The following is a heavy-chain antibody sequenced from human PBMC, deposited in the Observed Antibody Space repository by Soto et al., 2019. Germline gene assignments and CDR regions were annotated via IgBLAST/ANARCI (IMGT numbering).Heavy chain of an antibody. J-gene: IGHJ4*02. Sequence: EVQLLESGGGLVQPGGSLRLSCAASRVTFSGYSMSWVRQAPGKGLEWVSGISGSGGSTYYADSVKGRFTISRDNSESTLFLQMNSLRAEDTALYYCAKSYGDTWKHYYFDYWGQGTLVTVSS. D-gene: IGHD3-3*02. V-gene: IGHV3-23*01. CDR1: RVTFSGYS. CDR2: ISGSGGST. CDR3: AKSYGDTWKHYYFDY.